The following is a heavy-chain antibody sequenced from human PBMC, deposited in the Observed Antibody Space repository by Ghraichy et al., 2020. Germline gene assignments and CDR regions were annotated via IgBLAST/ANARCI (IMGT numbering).Heavy chain of an antibody. D-gene: IGHD3-10*01. CDR1: GGSISSGGYS. Sequence: LRLSCAVSGGSISSGGYSWSWIRQPPGKGLEWIGYIYHSGSTYYNPSLKSRVTISVDRSKNQFSLKLSSVTAADTAVYYCASTVRGYFDYWGQGTLVTVSS. J-gene: IGHJ4*02. CDR2: IYHSGST. CDR3: ASTVRGYFDY. V-gene: IGHV4-30-2*01.